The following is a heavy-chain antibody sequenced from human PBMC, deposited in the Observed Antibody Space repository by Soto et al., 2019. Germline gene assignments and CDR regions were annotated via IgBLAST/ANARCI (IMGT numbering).Heavy chain of an antibody. V-gene: IGHV3-48*01. D-gene: IGHD3-10*01. Sequence: DVQLVASGGGLVQPGVSLRLSCVASGFRFGTQSMNWVRQAPGKGLEWVAYIKSSGDNIFYAYSVKGRFTISRDNARDSLYLQMNSLRVDEPAVYYCLRAVGPSDMRKHVCQDWGQGLLVSVSS. CDR2: IKSSGDNI. J-gene: IGHJ4*02. CDR3: LRAVGPSDMRKHVCQD. CDR1: GFRFGTQS.